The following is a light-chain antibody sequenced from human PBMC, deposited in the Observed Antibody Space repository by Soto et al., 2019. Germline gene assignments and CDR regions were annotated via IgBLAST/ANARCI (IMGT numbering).Light chain of an antibody. CDR3: SSYAGSIL. V-gene: IGLV2-8*01. Sequence: QSVLTQPPSASGSPGQSVTISCTGTSSDVGGYKYVSWYQQHPGKAPKLMIYEVTKRPSGVPDRFSGSKSGNTASLTVSGLQAEDEADYYCSSYAGSILFGTGTKVSVL. CDR1: SSDVGGYKY. J-gene: IGLJ1*01. CDR2: EVT.